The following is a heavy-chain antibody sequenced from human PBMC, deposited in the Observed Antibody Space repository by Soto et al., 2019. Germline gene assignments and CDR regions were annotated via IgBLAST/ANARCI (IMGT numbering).Heavy chain of an antibody. CDR1: GFTFSSYA. CDR2: ISGSGGST. Sequence: EVQLLESGGGLVQPGGSLRLSCAASGFTFSSYAMSWVRQAPGKGLEWVSAISGSGGSTYYADSVKGRFTISRDNSKNTLYLQMNSLRAEDTAVYYCEKGSDYDFWSGYYTWIDYWGQGTLVTVSS. V-gene: IGHV3-23*01. CDR3: EKGSDYDFWSGYYTWIDY. J-gene: IGHJ4*02. D-gene: IGHD3-3*01.